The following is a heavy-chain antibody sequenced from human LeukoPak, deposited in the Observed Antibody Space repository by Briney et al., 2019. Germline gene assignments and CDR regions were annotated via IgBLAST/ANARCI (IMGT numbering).Heavy chain of an antibody. D-gene: IGHD3-22*01. CDR3: AAGWLLPLDAFDI. Sequence: SVKVSCKASGFTFTSSAVQWVRQARGQRLEWIGWIVVGSGNANYAQKFQERVTITRDMSTSTAYMELSSLRSEDTAVYYCAAGWLLPLDAFDIWGQGTMVTVSS. CDR2: IVVGSGNA. J-gene: IGHJ3*02. V-gene: IGHV1-58*01. CDR1: GFTFTSSA.